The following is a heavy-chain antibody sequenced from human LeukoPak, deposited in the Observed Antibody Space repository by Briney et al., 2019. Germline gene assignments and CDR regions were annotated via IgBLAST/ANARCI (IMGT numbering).Heavy chain of an antibody. J-gene: IGHJ4*02. CDR3: ARRHGRCSDGSCYYPDY. CDR2: MNPNSGNT. Sequence: ASVKVPCKASGYTFTSYDINWVRQATGQGLEWMGWMNPNSGNTGYAQKFQGRVTMTRNSSITTAYMELSGLRSEDTAVYYCARRHGRCSDGSCYYPDYWGQGTLVTVSS. D-gene: IGHD2-15*01. V-gene: IGHV1-8*01. CDR1: GYTFTSYD.